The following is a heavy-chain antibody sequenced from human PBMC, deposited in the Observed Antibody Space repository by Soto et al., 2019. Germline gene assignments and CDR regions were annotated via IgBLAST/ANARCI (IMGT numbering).Heavy chain of an antibody. D-gene: IGHD5-12*01. J-gene: IGHJ4*02. Sequence: GGSLRLSCAASGFTFVHYWMHWVRQGPGKRLMWVSRIDEDGSSTTYADSVEGRFTISRDNAMNTLYLQMNSLRPDDTAVYYCARGGYGYFFNSWGQGTLVTVSS. CDR3: ARGGYGYFFNS. CDR1: GFTFVHYW. V-gene: IGHV3-74*01. CDR2: IDEDGSST.